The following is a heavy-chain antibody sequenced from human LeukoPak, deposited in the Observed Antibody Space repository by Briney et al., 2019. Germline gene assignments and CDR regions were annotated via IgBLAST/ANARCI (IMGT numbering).Heavy chain of an antibody. Sequence: SETLSLTCIVSGGSISSGDYYWSWIRQPPGKGLEWIGYIYYSGISYYNPSLKSRVTISVDTSKNQFSLKLSSVTAADTAVYYCARGDSGETFDYWGQGTLVTVSS. D-gene: IGHD4-17*01. CDR3: ARGDSGETFDY. CDR2: IYYSGIS. V-gene: IGHV4-30-4*01. J-gene: IGHJ4*02. CDR1: GGSISSGDYY.